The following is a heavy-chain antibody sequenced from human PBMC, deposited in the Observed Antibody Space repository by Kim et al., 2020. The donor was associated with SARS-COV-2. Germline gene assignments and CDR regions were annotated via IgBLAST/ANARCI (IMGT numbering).Heavy chain of an antibody. V-gene: IGHV3-74*03. CDR1: GFTFSESW. CDR3: VRNLGTTMDGEN. J-gene: IGHJ4*02. Sequence: GGSLRLSCVVSGFTFSESWMHWVRQVPGKGLMWVSRINTDGKIPTYADSVKGRFTVSRDNAKNTVYLQMNSLRVEDTGVYFCVRNLGTTMDGENWGQGTLATVSS. D-gene: IGHD1-26*01. CDR2: INTDGKIP.